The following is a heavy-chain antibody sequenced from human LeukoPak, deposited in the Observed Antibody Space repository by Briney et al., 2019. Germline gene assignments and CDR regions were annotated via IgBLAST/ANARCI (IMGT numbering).Heavy chain of an antibody. V-gene: IGHV3-30*18. Sequence: GRSLRLSCAASGFTFSSYGMHWVRQAPGKGLEWVAVISYDGSNKYYADSVKGRFTISRDNSKNTLYLQMNSLRAEDTAVYYCAKDGYPTANYYYYGMDVWGQGIMVTVSS. J-gene: IGHJ6*02. CDR1: GFTFSSYG. CDR3: AKDGYPTANYYYYGMDV. CDR2: ISYDGSNK. D-gene: IGHD5-18*01.